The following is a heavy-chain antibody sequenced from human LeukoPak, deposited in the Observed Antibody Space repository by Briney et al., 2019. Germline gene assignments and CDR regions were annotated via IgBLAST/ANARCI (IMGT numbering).Heavy chain of an antibody. V-gene: IGHV4-34*01. CDR3: ARPSGVGSSGWYPANFDY. CDR2: INHSGST. D-gene: IGHD6-19*01. CDR1: GGSFSGYY. J-gene: IGHJ4*02. Sequence: SETLSLTCAVYGGSFSGYYWSWIRQPPGKGLEWIGEINHSGSTNYNPSLKSRVTISVDTSKNQFSLKLSSVTAADTAVYYCARPSGVGSSGWYPANFDYWGQGTLVTASS.